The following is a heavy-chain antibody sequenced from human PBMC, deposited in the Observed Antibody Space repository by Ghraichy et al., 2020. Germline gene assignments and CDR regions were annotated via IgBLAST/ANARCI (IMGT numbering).Heavy chain of an antibody. J-gene: IGHJ3*02. V-gene: IGHV3-23*01. CDR1: GFTFSDYA. Sequence: GGSLRLSCSASGFTFSDYAMTWVRQAPGKGLEWVSVIGADGVNTVYADSVKGQFTISRDNPKNTLYLQMNSLGAEDTALYYCAKYYAPGSSRAFDIWGQGTMVTVSS. D-gene: IGHD3-10*01. CDR3: AKYYAPGSSRAFDI. CDR2: IGADGVNT.